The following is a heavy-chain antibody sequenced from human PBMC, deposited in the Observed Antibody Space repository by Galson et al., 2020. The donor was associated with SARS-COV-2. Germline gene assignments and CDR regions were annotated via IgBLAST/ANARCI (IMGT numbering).Heavy chain of an antibody. Sequence: HGESLKISCKGSGYSFTSYWISWVRQMPGKGLEWMGIIYPDDSDVRYSPSFQGQVTISADKSISTAYLQWTSLKASDTGMYYCVRHPSYTWFDPWGQGTLVTVSS. V-gene: IGHV5-51*01. J-gene: IGHJ5*02. CDR1: GYSFTSYW. CDR3: VRHPSYTWFDP. CDR2: IYPDDSDV.